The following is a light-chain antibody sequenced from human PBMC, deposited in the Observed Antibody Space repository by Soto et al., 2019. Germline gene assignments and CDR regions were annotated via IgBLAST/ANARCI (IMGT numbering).Light chain of an antibody. J-gene: IGLJ2*01. V-gene: IGLV2-8*01. CDR1: GSDVGTFNY. CDR2: EVS. CDR3: SSYSASSTFV. Sequence: QSVLTQPPSASGSPGQSVTISCTGTGSDVGTFNYVSWYQQHPGKVPKLMIYEVSKRPSGVPARFSGSKSANTASLTISGLQAEDEADYYCSSYSASSTFVFGGGTKLTVL.